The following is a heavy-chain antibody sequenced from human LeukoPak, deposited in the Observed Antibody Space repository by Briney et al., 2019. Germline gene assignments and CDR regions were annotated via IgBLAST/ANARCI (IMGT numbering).Heavy chain of an antibody. CDR2: IGSRTSYI. J-gene: IGHJ3*02. V-gene: IGHV3-21*01. Sequence: GGSLRLSCAASGFTFSSYAMTWVRQAPGKGLEWVSSIGSRTSYIYLADSMKGRFTISRDDAKNSLYLQMNSLRAEDTAVYYCARDTKSDYGDYGAFDIWGQGTRVTVSS. CDR1: GFTFSSYA. CDR3: ARDTKSDYGDYGAFDI. D-gene: IGHD4-17*01.